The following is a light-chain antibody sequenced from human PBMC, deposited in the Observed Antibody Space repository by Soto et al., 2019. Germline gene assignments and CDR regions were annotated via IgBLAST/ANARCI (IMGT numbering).Light chain of an antibody. V-gene: IGLV2-23*02. Sequence: QSVLTQPASVSGSPGQSITISCSGTSSDVGSYNLVSWYQQLPGKAPKLIIFEVNERPSGISNRFSGSKSGNTASLTISELQGEDEAHYYCCSSAGSSIFVFGGGTKLTVL. CDR1: SSDVGSYNL. J-gene: IGLJ2*01. CDR3: CSSAGSSIFV. CDR2: EVN.